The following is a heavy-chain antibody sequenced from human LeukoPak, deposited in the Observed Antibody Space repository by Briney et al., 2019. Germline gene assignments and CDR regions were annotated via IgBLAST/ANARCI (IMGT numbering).Heavy chain of an antibody. D-gene: IGHD3-10*01. Sequence: GGSLRLSCAVSGITLSNYGMSWVRQAPGKGLEWVAGISDSGGSTNYADSVKGRFTVSRDNPKNTLYLQMNSLRAEDTAVYFCAKRGIVIRAVIIVGFHKEAYYFDYWGQGALVTVSS. V-gene: IGHV3-23*01. CDR2: ISDSGGST. CDR1: GITLSNYG. J-gene: IGHJ4*02. CDR3: AKRGIVIRAVIIVGFHKEAYYFDY.